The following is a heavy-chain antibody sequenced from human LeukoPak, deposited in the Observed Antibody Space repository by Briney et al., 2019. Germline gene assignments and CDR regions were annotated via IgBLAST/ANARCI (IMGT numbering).Heavy chain of an antibody. J-gene: IGHJ3*02. CDR3: ARHLLEWLFADAFDI. V-gene: IGHV4-39*01. D-gene: IGHD3-3*01. CDR1: GASIRTNNYC. Sequence: SETLSLTCTVSGASIRTNNYCWGWIRQPPGKGLEWIGSIYCSGNTYYNPILKSRVTISGDTSENQFSLKLTSVTAADTAVYYCARHLLEWLFADAFDIWGQGTMVTVSS. CDR2: IYCSGNT.